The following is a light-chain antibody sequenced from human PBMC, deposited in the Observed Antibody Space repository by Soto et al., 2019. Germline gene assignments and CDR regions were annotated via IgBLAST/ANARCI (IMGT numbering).Light chain of an antibody. V-gene: IGKV3-15*01. J-gene: IGKJ5*01. CDR2: GPS. CDR1: QSVSGD. CDR3: QQYKSWPIT. Sequence: EIVMMQSPATLSVSPGERTTLSCRASQSVSGDLAWYQQKPGQAPRLLIYGPSTRATGIPARFSGSGSGTEFTLTISGLQSEDFAIYFCQQYKSWPITFGQGTRLEIK.